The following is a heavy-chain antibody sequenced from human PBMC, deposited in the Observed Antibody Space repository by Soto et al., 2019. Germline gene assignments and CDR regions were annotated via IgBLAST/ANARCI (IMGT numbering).Heavy chain of an antibody. CDR2: ISAYNGDT. CDR3: SRDSFPLKAMVTWAFDI. CDR1: GYTFTSYG. V-gene: IGHV1-18*01. J-gene: IGHJ3*02. Sequence: GQLVQSGAEVKRPGASVKVSCRASGYTFTSYGISWVRQAPGQGLEGMGWISAYNGDTKLSQKFVARVSMTTDTSTNTAYLELRSLTAYDTADDYCSRDSFPLKAMVTWAFDIWGQGTVVTVSS. D-gene: IGHD5-18*01.